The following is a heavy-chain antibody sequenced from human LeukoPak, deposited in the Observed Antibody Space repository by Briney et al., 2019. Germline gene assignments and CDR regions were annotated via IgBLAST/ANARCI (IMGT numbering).Heavy chain of an antibody. D-gene: IGHD6-19*01. CDR2: IYYSGST. J-gene: IGHJ4*02. CDR3: ARYSVADNKHFDV. CDR1: GGSISSYY. V-gene: IGHV4-59*08. Sequence: PSETLSLTCTVSGGSISSYYWSWIRQPPGKGLEWIGYIYYSGSTNYNPSLKSRVTISVDTSKNQFSLKLSSATAADTALYYCARYSVADNKHFDVWGQGTLVTVSS.